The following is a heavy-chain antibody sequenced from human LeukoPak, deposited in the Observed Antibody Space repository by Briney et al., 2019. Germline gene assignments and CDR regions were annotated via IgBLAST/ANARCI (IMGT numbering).Heavy chain of an antibody. Sequence: GASVKVSCKASGGTFSSYAISWVRQAPGQGLEWVGRINPNSGGTNYAQKFQGRVTMTRDTSISTAYMELSRLRSDDTAVYYCAREVVPAAPGDYWGQGTLVTVSS. D-gene: IGHD2-2*01. CDR3: AREVVPAAPGDY. CDR1: GGTFSSYA. J-gene: IGHJ4*02. CDR2: INPNSGGT. V-gene: IGHV1-2*06.